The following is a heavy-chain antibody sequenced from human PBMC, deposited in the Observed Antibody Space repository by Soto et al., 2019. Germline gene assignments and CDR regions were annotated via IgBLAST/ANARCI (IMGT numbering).Heavy chain of an antibody. Sequence: VQLLESGGSLVQPGGSLTLSCAASGFPFSSYAMSWVRQTPEKGLEWVAGISGGGNDRYYADFVQGRFTFSRDNSRNILYLQKNSLRADDQAMFFCGESPFMVAPDNEPFDYWGQGTLVTVSS. CDR2: ISGGGNDR. J-gene: IGHJ4*02. D-gene: IGHD3-10*01. CDR1: GFPFSSYA. V-gene: IGHV3-23*01. CDR3: GESPFMVAPDNEPFDY.